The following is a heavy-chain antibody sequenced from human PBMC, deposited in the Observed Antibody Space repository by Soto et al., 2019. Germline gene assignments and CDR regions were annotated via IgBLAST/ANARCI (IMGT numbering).Heavy chain of an antibody. CDR3: ARLGFGTRYYFDY. CDR1: GYIFTKYW. D-gene: IGHD3-10*01. V-gene: IGHV5-51*01. CDR2: IYPGDSDT. Sequence: GESLKISCQGSGYIFTKYWIGWVRQMPGKGLEWMGIIYPGDSDTRYSPSFQGQVTISADKSISTAYLQWSSLKASDTAMYYCARLGFGTRYYFDYWGQGTLVTVSS. J-gene: IGHJ4*02.